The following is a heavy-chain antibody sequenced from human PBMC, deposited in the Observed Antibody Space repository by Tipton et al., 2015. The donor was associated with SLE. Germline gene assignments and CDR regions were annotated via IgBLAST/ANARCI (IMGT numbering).Heavy chain of an antibody. V-gene: IGHV4-4*07. CDR3: ARDDGYSSSWSYYYYGMDV. CDR2: IYTRGST. J-gene: IGHJ6*02. D-gene: IGHD6-13*01. Sequence: TLSLTCTVSGGSISSYYWSWIRQPAGKGLEWIGRIYTRGSTNYNPSLKSRVTMSVDTSKNQFSLKLSSVTAADTAVYYCARDDGYSSSWSYYYYGMDVWGQGTTVTVSS. CDR1: GGSISSYY.